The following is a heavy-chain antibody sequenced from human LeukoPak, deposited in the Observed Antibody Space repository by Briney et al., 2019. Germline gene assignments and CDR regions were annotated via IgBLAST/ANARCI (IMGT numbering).Heavy chain of an antibody. V-gene: IGHV3-23*01. Sequence: PGGSLRLSCAASGLTFSSYAVSWVRQAPGKGLEGVSGISGSGAGTYYADSVKGRFTISRDNSKNTLYLQMNSLRAEDTAVYYCATRMVGATTYFNYWGQGTLVTVSS. D-gene: IGHD1-26*01. CDR3: ATRMVGATTYFNY. CDR1: GLTFSSYA. J-gene: IGHJ4*02. CDR2: ISGSGAGT.